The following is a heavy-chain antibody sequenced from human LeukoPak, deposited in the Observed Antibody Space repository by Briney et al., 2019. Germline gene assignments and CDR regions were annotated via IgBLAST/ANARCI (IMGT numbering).Heavy chain of an antibody. CDR1: GGTFSSYA. D-gene: IGHD3-22*01. CDR2: IIPILGIA. J-gene: IGHJ4*02. Sequence: ASVKVSCKASGGTFSSYAISWMRQAPGQGLEWMGRIIPILGIANYAQKFQGRVTITADKSTSTAYMELSSLRSEDTAVYYCARGRYYDSTLDYWGQGTLVTVSS. V-gene: IGHV1-69*04. CDR3: ARGRYYDSTLDY.